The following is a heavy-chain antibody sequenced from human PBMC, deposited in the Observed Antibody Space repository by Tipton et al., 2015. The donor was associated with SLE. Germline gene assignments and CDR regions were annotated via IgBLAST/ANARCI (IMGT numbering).Heavy chain of an antibody. CDR2: IYYSGNT. V-gene: IGHV4-59*01. D-gene: IGHD3-22*01. J-gene: IGHJ4*02. CDR1: GGSISSYY. Sequence: TLSLTCTVSGGSISSYYWSWIRQPPGKGLEYIGNIYYSGNTNYNPSLKSRVTISLDTSKSQFSLKLSSVTAADTAVYYCARSLGTYYYDSTVAFWGQGTLVTVSS. CDR3: ARSLGTYYYDSTVAF.